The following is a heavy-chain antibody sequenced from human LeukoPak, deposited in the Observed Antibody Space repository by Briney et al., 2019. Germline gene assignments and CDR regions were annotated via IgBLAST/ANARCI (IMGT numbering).Heavy chain of an antibody. V-gene: IGHV3-74*01. CDR1: GFTFSSYW. D-gene: IGHD3-10*01. J-gene: IGHJ5*02. CDR2: INSDGSST. Sequence: PGGSLRLSCAASGFTFSSYWMHWVRQAPGKGLVWVSRINSDGSSTSYVDSVKGRFTISRDNAKNTLYLQMNSLRAEDTAVYYCARNAGLVWFGELFSWFDPWGQGTLVTVSS. CDR3: ARNAGLVWFGELFSWFDP.